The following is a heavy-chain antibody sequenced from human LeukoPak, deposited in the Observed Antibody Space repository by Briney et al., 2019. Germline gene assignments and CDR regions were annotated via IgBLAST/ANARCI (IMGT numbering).Heavy chain of an antibody. CDR3: VRRQWELQYFDL. V-gene: IGHV4-59*01. CDR2: IYYSRTT. Sequence: SETLSLTCTVSGGSISGYYYNWIRQPPGKGLEWIGYIYYSRTTEYNPSLKSRVTMSADTSKNQFSLKLNSVTAADTAVYYCVRRQWELQYFDLWGRGTLVAVSS. CDR1: GGSISGYY. J-gene: IGHJ2*01. D-gene: IGHD1-26*01.